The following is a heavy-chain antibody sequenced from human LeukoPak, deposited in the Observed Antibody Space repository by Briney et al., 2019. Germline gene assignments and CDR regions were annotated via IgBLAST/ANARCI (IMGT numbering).Heavy chain of an antibody. CDR2: IYTSGST. D-gene: IGHD5-18*01. CDR1: GGSISSYY. Sequence: PSETLSLPCTVSGGSISSYYWRWIRHPAGKGLEWIGRIYTSGSTNYNPSLKSRVTMSVNTSKNQFSLKLSSVTAADTAVYYCARGSVDTAMGGDVWGQGTTVTVSS. CDR3: ARGSVDTAMGGDV. J-gene: IGHJ6*02. V-gene: IGHV4-4*07.